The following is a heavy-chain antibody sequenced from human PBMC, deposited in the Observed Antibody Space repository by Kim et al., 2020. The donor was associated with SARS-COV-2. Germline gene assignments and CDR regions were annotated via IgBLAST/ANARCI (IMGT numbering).Heavy chain of an antibody. CDR3: AREGMDTAMAFDY. V-gene: IGHV4-31*02. J-gene: IGHJ4*02. Sequence: YNPSLKSRVTISVDTSKNQFSLKLSSVTAADTAVYYCAREGMDTAMAFDYWGQGTLVTVSS. D-gene: IGHD5-18*01.